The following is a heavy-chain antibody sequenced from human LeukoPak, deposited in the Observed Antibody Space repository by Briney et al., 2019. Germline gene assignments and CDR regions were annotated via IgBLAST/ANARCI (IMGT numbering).Heavy chain of an antibody. CDR1: GFTFSSYN. CDR3: ARAPYGSGTYWYFDL. J-gene: IGHJ2*01. D-gene: IGHD3-10*01. CDR2: ITSSSSYSSYI. Sequence: PGGSLRLSCAASGFTFSSYNMNWVRQAPGKGLEWVSSITSSSSYSSYIYYPDSVRCRFTISRDNAKNSLYLQMNSLRAADTAVYYFARAPYGSGTYWYFDLWGRGTLVTVSS. V-gene: IGHV3-21*01.